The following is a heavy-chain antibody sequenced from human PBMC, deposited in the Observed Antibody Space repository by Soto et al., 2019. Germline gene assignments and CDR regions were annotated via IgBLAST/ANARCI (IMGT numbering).Heavy chain of an antibody. J-gene: IGHJ4*02. CDR3: GTDSVSDWRPGVGY. V-gene: IGHV1-69*04. D-gene: IGHD6-19*01. CDR1: GVSFSDST. CDR2: IIPILGIP. Sequence: QVLLVQSGAEVKKPGSSVKVSCKASGVSFSDSTISWVRQAPGQGLEWMGKIIPILGIPNFAQKFQGRVTITADKSTSTACMELSSLRSEDTAVYYCGTDSVSDWRPGVGYWGQGTLVTVSS.